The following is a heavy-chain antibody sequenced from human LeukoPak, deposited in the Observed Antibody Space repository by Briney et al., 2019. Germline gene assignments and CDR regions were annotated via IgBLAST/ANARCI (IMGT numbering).Heavy chain of an antibody. CDR2: ITQDGSEK. CDR1: GFTFSSYH. V-gene: IGHV3-7*01. D-gene: IGHD2-15*01. Sequence: GGSLRLSCAASGFTFSSYHMSWVRQAPGKGLEWVAKITQDGSEKYYMDSVKGRFTISRDNGKNSLYLQMNSLRAEDTAVYFCARDWRQDNAFDMWGPGTMVTVSS. J-gene: IGHJ3*02. CDR3: ARDWRQDNAFDM.